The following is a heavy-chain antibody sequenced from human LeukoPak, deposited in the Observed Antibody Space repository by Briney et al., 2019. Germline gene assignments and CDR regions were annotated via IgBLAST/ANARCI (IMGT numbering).Heavy chain of an antibody. Sequence: ASVKVSCKASGYTFTSYDINWVRQATGQGLEWMGWMNPNSGNTGYAQKFQGRVTMTRDTSISTAYMELGRLRSDDTAVYYCAREGEQLEIDYWGQGTLVTVSS. CDR2: MNPNSGNT. CDR3: AREGEQLEIDY. J-gene: IGHJ4*02. D-gene: IGHD6-13*01. CDR1: GYTFTSYD. V-gene: IGHV1-8*02.